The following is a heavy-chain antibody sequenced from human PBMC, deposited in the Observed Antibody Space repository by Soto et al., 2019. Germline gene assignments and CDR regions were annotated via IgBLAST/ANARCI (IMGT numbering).Heavy chain of an antibody. CDR1: GGSCSGYD. D-gene: IGHD4-17*01. Sequence: SESLCRTCAVYGGSCSGYDWSWIGQTPGKGLEWIGEINHSGSTNYNPSLKSRVTISVDTSKNQFSLKLSSVTAADTAVYYCARGGLRWLTQYYYGMDVWGQGNTVT. CDR3: ARGGLRWLTQYYYGMDV. J-gene: IGHJ6*02. CDR2: INHSGST. V-gene: IGHV4-34*01.